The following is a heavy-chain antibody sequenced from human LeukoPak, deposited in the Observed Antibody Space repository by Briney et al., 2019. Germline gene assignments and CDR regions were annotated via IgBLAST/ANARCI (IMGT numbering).Heavy chain of an antibody. Sequence: PGGSLRLSCAASGFTFSSYAMHWVRQAPGKGLEWVAVISYDGSNKYYADSVKGRFTISRDNSKNTLYLQMNSLRAEDTAVYYCARGREKVAVAGTSFDDGGQGTLVTVA. CDR2: ISYDGSNK. CDR1: GFTFSSYA. J-gene: IGHJ4*02. D-gene: IGHD6-19*01. CDR3: ARGREKVAVAGTSFDD. V-gene: IGHV3-30-3*01.